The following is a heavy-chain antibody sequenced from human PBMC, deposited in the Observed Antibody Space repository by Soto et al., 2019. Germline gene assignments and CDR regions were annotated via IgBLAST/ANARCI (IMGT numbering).Heavy chain of an antibody. Sequence: PGGSLRLSCAASGFTFSSYGMHWVRQAPGKGLEWVAVIWYDGSNKYYADSVKGRFTISRDNPKNTLYLQMNSLRAEDTAVYYCARDMATEGYYFDYWGQGSLVTVSS. CDR2: IWYDGSNK. J-gene: IGHJ4*02. CDR1: GFTFSSYG. D-gene: IGHD5-12*01. V-gene: IGHV3-33*01. CDR3: ARDMATEGYYFDY.